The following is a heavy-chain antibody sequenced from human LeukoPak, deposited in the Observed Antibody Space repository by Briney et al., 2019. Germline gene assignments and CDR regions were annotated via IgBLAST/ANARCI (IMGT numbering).Heavy chain of an antibody. J-gene: IGHJ3*02. V-gene: IGHV3-7*01. CDR1: GFTFSSYW. Sequence: GGSLRLSCAASGFTFSSYWMNWARQAPGKGLEWVASINHNGNVNYYADSVKGRFTISRDNSKNTLYLQMNSLRAEDTAVYYCARDAGVAWHDAFDIWGQGTMVTVSS. CDR3: ARDAGVAWHDAFDI. CDR2: INHNGNVN. D-gene: IGHD3-3*01.